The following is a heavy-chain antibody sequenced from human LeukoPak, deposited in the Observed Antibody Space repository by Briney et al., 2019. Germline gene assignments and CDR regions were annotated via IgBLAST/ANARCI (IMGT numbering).Heavy chain of an antibody. Sequence: SVKVSCKASGGTFSSYAISRVRQAPGQGLEWMGGIIPIFGTANYAQKFQGRVTITADESTSTAYMELSSLRSEDTAVYYCARAKSGGYSYRAYCFDYWGQGTLVTVSS. CDR2: IIPIFGTA. V-gene: IGHV1-69*01. J-gene: IGHJ4*02. D-gene: IGHD5-18*01. CDR3: ARAKSGGYSYRAYCFDY. CDR1: GGTFSSYA.